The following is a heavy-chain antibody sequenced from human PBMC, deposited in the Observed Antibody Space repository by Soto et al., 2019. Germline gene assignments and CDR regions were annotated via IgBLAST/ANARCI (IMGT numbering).Heavy chain of an antibody. CDR3: ARGFYSGYGSFGY. V-gene: IGHV1-69*13. CDR1: GGTFSSYA. D-gene: IGHD5-12*01. J-gene: IGHJ4*02. CDR2: IIPIFGTA. Sequence: SVKVSCKASGGTFSSYAISWVRQAPGQGLEWMGGIIPIFGTANYAQKFQGRVTITADESTSTAYMELSSLRSEDTAVYYCARGFYSGYGSFGYWGQGTLVTVSS.